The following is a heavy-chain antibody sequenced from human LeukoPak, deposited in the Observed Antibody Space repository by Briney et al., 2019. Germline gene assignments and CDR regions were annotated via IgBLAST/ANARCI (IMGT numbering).Heavy chain of an antibody. J-gene: IGHJ6*02. CDR3: ARARDFWSGYYTYYYYGMDV. Sequence: ASVKVSCKASGGTFSSYAISWVRQATGQGLEWMGWMNPNSGNTGYAQKFQGRVTMTRNTSISTAYMELSSLRSEDTAVYYCARARDFWSGYYTYYYYGMDVWGQGTTVTVSS. CDR1: GGTFSSYA. V-gene: IGHV1-8*02. CDR2: MNPNSGNT. D-gene: IGHD3-3*01.